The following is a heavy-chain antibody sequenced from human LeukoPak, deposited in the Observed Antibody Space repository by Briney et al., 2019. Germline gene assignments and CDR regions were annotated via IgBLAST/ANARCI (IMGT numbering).Heavy chain of an antibody. CDR2: ISSRSSTI. D-gene: IGHD3-10*01. CDR3: ARDGWSQFGEFYFDY. CDR1: GFTFGSYS. Sequence: GGSLRLSCAASGFTFGSYSMSWVRQAPGKGLEWVSYISSRSSTIHYADSVKGRFTTSRDNAKNSLYLQMNSLRDEDTAVYYCARDGWSQFGEFYFDYWGQGTLVTVSS. J-gene: IGHJ4*02. V-gene: IGHV3-48*02.